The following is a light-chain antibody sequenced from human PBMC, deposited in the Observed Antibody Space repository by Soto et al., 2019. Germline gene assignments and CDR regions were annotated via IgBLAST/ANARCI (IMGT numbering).Light chain of an antibody. CDR1: SSDVGGYNF. CDR2: EVS. CDR3: SSYAGNRHFYV. Sequence: QSVLTQPPSASGSPGQSVTISCTGTSSDVGGYNFVSWYQQHPGKAPKLMIYEVSKRPSGIPDRFSGSKSGNTASLTVSGLQAEDEADYYCSSYAGNRHFYVFGTGPKVTVL. J-gene: IGLJ1*01. V-gene: IGLV2-8*01.